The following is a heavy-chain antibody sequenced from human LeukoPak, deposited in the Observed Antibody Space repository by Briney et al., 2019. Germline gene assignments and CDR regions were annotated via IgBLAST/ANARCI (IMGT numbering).Heavy chain of an antibody. J-gene: IGHJ3*01. Sequence: SETLSLTCTVSGGSISSYYWSWIRQPAGKGLEWIGRIYTSGTTNYIPSLKSRITMSVDTSKNQISLKLRSVTAADTAVYYCARELRYDNSDSGAFWGQGTVVTVSS. CDR2: IYTSGTT. V-gene: IGHV4-4*07. D-gene: IGHD3-22*01. CDR3: ARELRYDNSDSGAF. CDR1: GGSISSYY.